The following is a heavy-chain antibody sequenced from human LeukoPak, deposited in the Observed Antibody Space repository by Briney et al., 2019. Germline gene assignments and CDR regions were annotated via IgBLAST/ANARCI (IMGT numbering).Heavy chain of an antibody. D-gene: IGHD3-3*01. CDR1: GFTFSSYS. CDR2: ISSSSSTI. J-gene: IGHJ4*02. V-gene: IGHV3-48*04. CDR3: AREAYRTYYDFWSGSYYFDY. Sequence: GGSLRLSCAASGFTFSSYSMNWVRQAPGKGLEWVSYISSSSSTIYYADSVKGRFTISRDSAKNSLYLQMNSLRAEDTAVYYCAREAYRTYYDFWSGSYYFDYWGQGTLVTVSS.